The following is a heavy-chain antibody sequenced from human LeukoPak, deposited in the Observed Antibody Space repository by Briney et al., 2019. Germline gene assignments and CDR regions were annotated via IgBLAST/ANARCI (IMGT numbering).Heavy chain of an antibody. Sequence: ASVKVSCKASGYTFTGYYMHWVRQAPGQGLEWMGRLNPNSGGTNYAQKFQGRVTMTRDTSVSTAYMELSRLRSDDTAVYYCARDSVPHYYDSSGYYGSTDNFDYWGQGTLVTVSS. CDR1: GYTFTGYY. J-gene: IGHJ4*02. CDR3: ARDSVPHYYDSSGYYGSTDNFDY. D-gene: IGHD3-22*01. CDR2: LNPNSGGT. V-gene: IGHV1-2*06.